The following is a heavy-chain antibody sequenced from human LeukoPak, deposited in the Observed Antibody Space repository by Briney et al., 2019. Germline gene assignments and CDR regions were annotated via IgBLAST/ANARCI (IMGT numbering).Heavy chain of an antibody. CDR1: GGSFSGYY. V-gene: IGHV4-34*01. Sequence: SETLSLTCAVYGGSFSGYYWSWIRQPPGKGLEWIGEINHSGSTNYNPSLKSRVTISVDTFKKQFSLKLSSVTAADTAVYYCVTYYFDSSGPKKNYWGQGTLVTVSS. CDR2: INHSGST. D-gene: IGHD3-22*01. CDR3: VTYYFDSSGPKKNY. J-gene: IGHJ4*02.